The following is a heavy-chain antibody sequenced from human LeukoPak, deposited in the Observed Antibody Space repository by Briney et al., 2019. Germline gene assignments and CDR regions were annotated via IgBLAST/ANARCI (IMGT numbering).Heavy chain of an antibody. D-gene: IGHD2-15*01. V-gene: IGHV3-30*18. CDR1: GFTLSRYG. CDR2: ISHDGTTK. J-gene: IGHJ4*02. Sequence: SGGSLRLSCAGSGFTLSRYGMHWVRQAPGKGLEWVAGISHDGTTKDYADSVKGRFTLSRDNSKNTLYLQVNSLRTEDTAVYYCAKDRRYCSGGSCYYSDYWGQGTLVTVSS. CDR3: AKDRRYCSGGSCYYSDY.